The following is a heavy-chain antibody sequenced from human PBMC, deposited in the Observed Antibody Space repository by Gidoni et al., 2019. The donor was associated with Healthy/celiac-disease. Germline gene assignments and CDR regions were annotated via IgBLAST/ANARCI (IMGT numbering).Heavy chain of an antibody. V-gene: IGHV1-58*02. Sequence: QMQLVQSGPEAKTPGTSVKVSCKASGFTFTSPAMQWVRQARGQRLEWIGWIGLGSGNKNYARKFQGRVNITRDMSRSTAYMGVGSLGSGDTGVYYFSGVALGFGGLFGYFDLWGQGTLVTVS. CDR2: IGLGSGNK. CDR1: GFTFTSPA. CDR3: SGVALGFGGLFGYFDL. D-gene: IGHD3-10*01. J-gene: IGHJ4*02.